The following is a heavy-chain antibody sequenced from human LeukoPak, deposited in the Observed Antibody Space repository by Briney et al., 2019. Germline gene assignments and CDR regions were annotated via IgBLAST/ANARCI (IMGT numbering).Heavy chain of an antibody. Sequence: PGGSLRLSCAASGFTFSSYEMNWVRQAPGKGLEWVSYISSSGSTIYYADSVKGRFTISRDNSKNTLYLQMNSLRAEDTAVYYCAKSWARYYYMDVWGKGTTVTISS. CDR3: AKSWARYYYMDV. D-gene: IGHD3-16*01. J-gene: IGHJ6*03. V-gene: IGHV3-48*03. CDR1: GFTFSSYE. CDR2: ISSSGSTI.